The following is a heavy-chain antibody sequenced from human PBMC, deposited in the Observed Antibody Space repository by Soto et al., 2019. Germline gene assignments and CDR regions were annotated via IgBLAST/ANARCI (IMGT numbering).Heavy chain of an antibody. J-gene: IGHJ5*02. CDR3: GRPWGIGLTPPGP. Sequence: SETLSLTCTVSGASINNTSYYWGWIRQSPGKGLDWIGNIYYSGKTYYSPSLKSRVSISVDASRNQFSLRLSSVTAADTAVYYCGRPWGIGLTPPGPWGQGVLVTVSS. CDR2: IYYSGKT. V-gene: IGHV4-39*01. D-gene: IGHD6-13*01. CDR1: GASINNTSYY.